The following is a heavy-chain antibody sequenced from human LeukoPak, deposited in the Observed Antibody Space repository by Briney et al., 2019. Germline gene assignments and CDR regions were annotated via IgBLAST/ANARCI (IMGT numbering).Heavy chain of an antibody. V-gene: IGHV1-69*05. CDR1: GGTFSSYA. D-gene: IGHD3-22*01. Sequence: SVKVSCKSSGGTFSSYAISWVRQAPGQGLEWMGRIIPIFGTANYAQKFQGRVTITTDESTHPAYMELSRLRSEDTAVYYCARVRDYYDSRMYYYYMDVWGKGTTVTVSS. CDR3: ARVRDYYDSRMYYYYMDV. J-gene: IGHJ6*03. CDR2: IIPIFGTA.